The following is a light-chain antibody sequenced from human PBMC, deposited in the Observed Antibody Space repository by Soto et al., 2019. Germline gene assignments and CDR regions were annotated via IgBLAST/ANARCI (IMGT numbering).Light chain of an antibody. CDR3: QVWDSTNEHEAI. J-gene: IGLJ2*01. V-gene: IGLV3-21*02. CDR2: DDT. Sequence: SYGLTQPPSLSVAPGQTARISCEEDNIESKSVHWYQQMPGQAPVLVVFDDTDRPSGVPERFSGSNSGNTATLTISRVEAGDEADYYCQVWDSTNEHEAIFGGGTKLTVL. CDR1: NIESKS.